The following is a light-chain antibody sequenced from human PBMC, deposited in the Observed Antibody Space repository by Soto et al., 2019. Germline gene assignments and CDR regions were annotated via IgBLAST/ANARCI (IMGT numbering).Light chain of an antibody. Sequence: QSVLTQPASVSGSPGQSITISCTGTSSDVGSYNLVSWYQQHPGKAPKLMIYEVSKRPSGVSNRFSGSKSGNTASLTISGFQAEDEADYYCCSYAGSPLVFGTGTKVTVL. CDR1: SSDVGSYNL. V-gene: IGLV2-23*02. CDR3: CSYAGSPLV. J-gene: IGLJ1*01. CDR2: EVS.